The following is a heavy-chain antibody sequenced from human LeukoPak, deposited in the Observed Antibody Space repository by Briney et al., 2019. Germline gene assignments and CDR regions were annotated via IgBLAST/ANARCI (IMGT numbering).Heavy chain of an antibody. CDR3: AKDNGDWTRGTLLPREYYFDY. CDR2: ISVSGDST. V-gene: IGHV3-23*01. CDR1: GFTFSSYA. Sequence: PGGSLRPACAASGFTFSSYAMTWVRQAPGKGLEWVSAISVSGDSTSYAASVTGRLIIFRDNSKNTLYLQMNSLRAEDTAVYYCAKDNGDWTRGTLLPREYYFDYWGQGTLVTVSS. J-gene: IGHJ4*02. D-gene: IGHD2/OR15-2a*01.